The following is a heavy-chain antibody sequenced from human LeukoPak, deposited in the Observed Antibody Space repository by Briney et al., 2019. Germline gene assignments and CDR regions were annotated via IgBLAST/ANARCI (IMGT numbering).Heavy chain of an antibody. D-gene: IGHD4-23*01. Sequence: PSETLSLTCTVSGYSISSGYYWGWIRQPPGKGLEWIGYIYYSGSTNYNPSLKSRVTISVDTSKNQFSLKLSSVTAADTAVYYCAREGGNSGVDYWGQGTLVTVSS. CDR1: GYSISSGYY. V-gene: IGHV4-38-2*02. CDR3: AREGGNSGVDY. CDR2: IYYSGST. J-gene: IGHJ4*02.